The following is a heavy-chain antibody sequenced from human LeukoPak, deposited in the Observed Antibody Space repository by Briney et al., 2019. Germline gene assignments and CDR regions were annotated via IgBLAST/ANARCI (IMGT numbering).Heavy chain of an antibody. J-gene: IGHJ5*02. Sequence: PSETLSLTCAVYGGSFSGYYWSWIRQPPGKGLEWIGEINHSGSTNYNPSLKSRVTISVDTSKNQFSLKLSSVTAADTAVYYCARGRRIAARPQWFDPWGQGTLVTVSS. CDR1: GGSFSGYY. CDR2: INHSGST. CDR3: ARGRRIAARPQWFDP. D-gene: IGHD6-6*01. V-gene: IGHV4-34*01.